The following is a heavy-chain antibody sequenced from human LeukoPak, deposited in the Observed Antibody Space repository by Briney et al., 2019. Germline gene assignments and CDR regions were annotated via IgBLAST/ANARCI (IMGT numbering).Heavy chain of an antibody. CDR1: GFTVSSNY. V-gene: IGHV3-53*01. CDR3: ARGGAQQLTDAFDI. J-gene: IGHJ3*02. Sequence: PGGSLRLSCAASGFTVSSNYMSWVRQAPGKGLEWVSVIYSGSSTYYADSVKGRFTISRDNSKNTLYLQMNSLRAEDTAVYYCARGGAQQLTDAFDIWGQGTMVTVSS. D-gene: IGHD6-13*01. CDR2: IYSGSST.